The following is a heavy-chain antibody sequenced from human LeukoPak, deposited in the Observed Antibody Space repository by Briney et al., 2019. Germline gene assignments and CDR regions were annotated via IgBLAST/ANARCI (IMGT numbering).Heavy chain of an antibody. CDR3: ARYIWGSYPTFEDY. D-gene: IGHD3-16*02. CDR1: GGSISSYY. J-gene: IGHJ4*02. CDR2: IYYSGST. V-gene: IGHV4-59*01. Sequence: SETLSLTCTVSGGSISSYYWSWIRQPPGKGLEWIGYIYYSGSTNYNPSLKSRVTISVDTSKNQFSLKLSSVTAADTAVNSCARYIWGSYPTFEDYWGQGTLVTVSS.